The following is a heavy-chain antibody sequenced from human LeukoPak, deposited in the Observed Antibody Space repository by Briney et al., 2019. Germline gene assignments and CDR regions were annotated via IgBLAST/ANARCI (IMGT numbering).Heavy chain of an antibody. CDR2: IKEDGSET. V-gene: IGHV3-7*03. CDR3: AKGLRDLGY. Sequence: GESLRLSCAASGFTFKKYWMNWVRQVPGKGLECLANIKEDGSETYYADSVKGRFTISRDNPKNLLFLQINSLRAEDTAVHYCAKGLRDLGYWGQGTLVTVSS. CDR1: GFTFKKYW. D-gene: IGHD2-21*01. J-gene: IGHJ4*02.